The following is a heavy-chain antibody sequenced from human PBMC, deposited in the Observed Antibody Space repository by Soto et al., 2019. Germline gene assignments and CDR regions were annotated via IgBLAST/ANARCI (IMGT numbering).Heavy chain of an antibody. CDR2: ISAYNGNT. J-gene: IGHJ6*02. CDR1: GYTFTSYG. Sequence: ASVKVSCKASGYTFTSYGISWVRQAPGQGLEWMGWISAYNGNTNYAQKLQGRVTMTTDTSTSTAYMELRSLRSEDTAVYYCARGGNTAGRYYSYYYAMDVWGQGTTVTVSS. CDR3: ARGGNTAGRYYSYYYAMDV. D-gene: IGHD3-10*01. V-gene: IGHV1-18*04.